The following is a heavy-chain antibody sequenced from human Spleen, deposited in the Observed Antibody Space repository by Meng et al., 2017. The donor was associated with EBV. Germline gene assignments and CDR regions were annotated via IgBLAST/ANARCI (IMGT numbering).Heavy chain of an antibody. CDR3: ARGDRVAAVPAAINNWFDP. CDR2: IYHTGST. J-gene: IGHJ5*02. V-gene: IGHV4-4*02. CDR1: GGSITNSYW. D-gene: IGHD2-2*01. Sequence: QVQLQESGPGLVKPSGXLSLTCXVSGGSITNSYWWNWVRQSPGKGLEWIGEIYHTGSTNYNPSLKSRVSISVDKSKNQFSLTLTSVTAADTAVYFCARGDRVAAVPAAINNWFDPWGQGTLVTVSS.